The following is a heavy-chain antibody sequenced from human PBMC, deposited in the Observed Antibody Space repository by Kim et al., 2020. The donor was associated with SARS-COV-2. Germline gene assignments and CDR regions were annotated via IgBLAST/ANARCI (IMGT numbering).Heavy chain of an antibody. CDR3: ARGRAAGSHDFDY. J-gene: IGHJ4*02. CDR1: GFIFSNYA. V-gene: IGHV3-33*01. Sequence: GGSLRLSCAASGFIFSNYAMHWVRQAPGKGLEWVAVIWYDGSNQYYGDSGSNQYYGESVKGRFTISRDNSKNTVYLQMNSLRAEDTAVYYCARGRAAGSHDFDYWGQGTQVPVSS. CDR2: IWYDGSNQ. D-gene: IGHD6-13*01.